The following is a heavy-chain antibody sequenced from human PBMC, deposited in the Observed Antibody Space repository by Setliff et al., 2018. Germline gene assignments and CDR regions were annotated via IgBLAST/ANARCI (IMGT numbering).Heavy chain of an antibody. CDR1: GDSISGDY. Sequence: PSETLSLTCTVSGDSISGDYWSWIRQPPGKGLEWIGFIHYSGSTNYNPSLKSRVTISLDTPKNQSSLRLSSVTAADTAVYDCARTRYGLGGRPYWGQGTLVTVSS. CDR3: ARTRYGLGGRPY. CDR2: IHYSGST. D-gene: IGHD2-15*01. J-gene: IGHJ4*02. V-gene: IGHV4-59*01.